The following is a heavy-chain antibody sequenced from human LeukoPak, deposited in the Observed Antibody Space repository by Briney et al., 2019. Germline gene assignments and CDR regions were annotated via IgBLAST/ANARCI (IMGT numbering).Heavy chain of an antibody. J-gene: IGHJ5*02. CDR1: GGSISSSSYY. Sequence: KASETLSLTCTVSGGSISSSSYYWGWIRQPPGKGLEWIGSIYYSGSTYYNPSLKSRVTISVDTSKNQFSLKLSSVTAADTAVYYCARDGKYDFWSGRPYNWFDPWGQGTLVTVSS. V-gene: IGHV4-39*07. CDR2: IYYSGST. D-gene: IGHD3-3*01. CDR3: ARDGKYDFWSGRPYNWFDP.